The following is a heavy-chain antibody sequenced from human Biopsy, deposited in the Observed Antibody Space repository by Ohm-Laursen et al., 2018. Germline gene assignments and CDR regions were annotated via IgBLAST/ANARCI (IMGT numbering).Heavy chain of an antibody. CDR3: AKDMGSGYGGNSGDAFDI. V-gene: IGHV3-30*18. Sequence: SLRLSCTASGFNFSSYGMHWVRQAPGKGLEWVAVISYDGSNKYYADSVKGRFTISRDNSKNTLYLQMNSLRAEDTAVYYCAKDMGSGYGGNSGDAFDIWGQGTMVTVSS. CDR1: GFNFSSYG. J-gene: IGHJ3*02. CDR2: ISYDGSNK. D-gene: IGHD4-23*01.